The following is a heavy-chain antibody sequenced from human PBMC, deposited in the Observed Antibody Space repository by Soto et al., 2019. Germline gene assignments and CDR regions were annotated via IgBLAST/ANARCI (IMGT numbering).Heavy chain of an antibody. CDR3: ARHTPAISISDH. CDR2: INAGNGNT. J-gene: IGHJ4*02. Sequence: GASVKVSCKASGYTFTSYAMLWVRQAPGQRLEWMGWINAGNGNTKYSQKFQGRVTITRDTSASTAYMELSSLRSEDTAVYYCARHTPAISISDHWGQGTLVTVSS. V-gene: IGHV1-3*01. CDR1: GYTFTSYA. D-gene: IGHD2-15*01.